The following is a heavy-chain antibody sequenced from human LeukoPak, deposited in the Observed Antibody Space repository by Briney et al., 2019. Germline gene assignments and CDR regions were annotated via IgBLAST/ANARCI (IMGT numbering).Heavy chain of an antibody. D-gene: IGHD2-21*01. Sequence: HPGGSLRLSCAASGFTFSSYGMHWVRQAPGKGLEWVAVISYDGSNKYYADSVKGRFTISRDNSKDTLYLQMNSLRAEDTAVYYCAKVSGAYTIHDAFDIWGQGTMVTVSS. V-gene: IGHV3-30*18. CDR1: GFTFSSYG. J-gene: IGHJ3*02. CDR3: AKVSGAYTIHDAFDI. CDR2: ISYDGSNK.